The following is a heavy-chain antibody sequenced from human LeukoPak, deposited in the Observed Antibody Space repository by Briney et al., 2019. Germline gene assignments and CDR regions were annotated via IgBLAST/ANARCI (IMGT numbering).Heavy chain of an antibody. CDR3: ARSHYESGAYFFDY. V-gene: IGHV3-74*01. D-gene: IGHD3-22*01. CDR2: INGDGSTT. CDR1: GFTFSSYA. Sequence: GGSLRLSCAASGFTFSSYAMSWVRQAPGKGPVWVSRINGDGSTTTCADSVKGRFTISRDNAKNTLYLQLNSLGAEDTAVYYCARSHYESGAYFFDYWGQGTLVTVSS. J-gene: IGHJ4*02.